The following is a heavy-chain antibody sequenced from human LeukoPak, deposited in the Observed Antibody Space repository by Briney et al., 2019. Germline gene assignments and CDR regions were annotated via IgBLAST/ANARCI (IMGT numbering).Heavy chain of an antibody. J-gene: IGHJ5*02. D-gene: IGHD5-24*01. CDR2: INPNSGGT. CDR3: ARVGDGYNSEGDWFDP. Sequence: ASVKVSCKASGYTFTGYYMHWVRQAPGQGLGWMGWINPNSGGTNYAQKFQGRVTMTRDTSISTAYMELSRLRSDDTAVYYCARVGDGYNSEGDWFDPWGQGTLVTVSS. V-gene: IGHV1-2*02. CDR1: GYTFTGYY.